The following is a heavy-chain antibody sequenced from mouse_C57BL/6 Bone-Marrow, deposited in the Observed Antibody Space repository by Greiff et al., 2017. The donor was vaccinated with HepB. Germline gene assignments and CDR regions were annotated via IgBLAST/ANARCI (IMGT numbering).Heavy chain of an antibody. D-gene: IGHD2-10*01. CDR2: IDPRSGNT. Sequence: VQLQQSGAELARPGASVKLSCKASGYTFTSYGISWVKQRTGQGLEWIGEIDPRSGNTYYNEKFKGKATLTADKSSSTAYMELRSLTSEDSAVYFCARSYYGNWDYAMDYWGQGTSVTVSS. V-gene: IGHV1-81*01. CDR3: ARSYYGNWDYAMDY. J-gene: IGHJ4*01. CDR1: GYTFTSYG.